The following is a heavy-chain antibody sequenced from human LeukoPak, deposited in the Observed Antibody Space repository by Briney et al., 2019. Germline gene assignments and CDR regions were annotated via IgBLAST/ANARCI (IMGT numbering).Heavy chain of an antibody. J-gene: IGHJ4*02. D-gene: IGHD3-9*01. CDR1: CGSVSSGSYY. CDR2: IYYSGST. CDR3: ARGDDILTGYYPFDY. Sequence: SETLFLTCTVSCGSVSSGSYYWSWIRQPPGKGLEWIGYIYYSGSTNYNPSLKSRVTISVDTSKNQFSLKLSSVTAADTAVYYCARGDDILTGYYPFDYWGQGTLVTVSS. V-gene: IGHV4-61*01.